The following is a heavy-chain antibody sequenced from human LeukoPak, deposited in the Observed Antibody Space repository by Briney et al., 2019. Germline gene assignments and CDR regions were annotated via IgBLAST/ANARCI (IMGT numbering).Heavy chain of an antibody. V-gene: IGHV4-59*01. CDR2: IYYSGST. CDR3: ARGAMVRGVYDY. CDR1: GGSISSYY. J-gene: IGHJ4*02. D-gene: IGHD3-10*01. Sequence: PSETLSLTCTVSGGSISSYYWSWIRQPPGKGLEWIGYIYYSGSTNYNPSLKSRVTISVDTSKNQSSLQLSSVTAADTAVYYCARGAMVRGVYDYWGQGTLVTVSS.